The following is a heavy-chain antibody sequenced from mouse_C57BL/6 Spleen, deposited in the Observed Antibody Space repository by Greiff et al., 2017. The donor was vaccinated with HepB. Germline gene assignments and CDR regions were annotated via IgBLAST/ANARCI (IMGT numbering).Heavy chain of an antibody. D-gene: IGHD2-3*01. J-gene: IGHJ2*01. CDR1: GYAFSSYW. CDR2: IYPGDGDT. CDR3: AREGDDGYPYYFDY. Sequence: VQLQESGAELVKPGASVKLSCKASGYAFSSYWMNWVKQRPGKGLEWIGQIYPGDGDTNYNGKFKGKATLTADKSSSTAYMQLSSLTSEDSAVYFGAREGDDGYPYYFDYWGQGTTLTVSS. V-gene: IGHV1-80*01.